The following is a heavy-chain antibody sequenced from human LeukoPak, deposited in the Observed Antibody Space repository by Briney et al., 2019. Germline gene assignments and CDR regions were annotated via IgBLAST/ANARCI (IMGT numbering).Heavy chain of an antibody. Sequence: GGSLRLSCAASGFTFSSYAMHWVRQAPGKGLEWVAVISYDGSNKYYADSVKGRFTISRDNSKNTLYLQMNSLRAEDTAVYYCAKDRSLYGSGSYSDYWGQGTLVTVSS. D-gene: IGHD3-10*01. CDR3: AKDRSLYGSGSYSDY. J-gene: IGHJ4*02. CDR2: ISYDGSNK. CDR1: GFTFSSYA. V-gene: IGHV3-30*04.